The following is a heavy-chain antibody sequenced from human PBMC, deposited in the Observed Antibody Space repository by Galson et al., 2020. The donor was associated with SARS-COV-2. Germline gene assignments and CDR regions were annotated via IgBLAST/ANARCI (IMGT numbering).Heavy chain of an antibody. D-gene: IGHD6-19*01. J-gene: IGHJ4*02. V-gene: IGHV3-23*01. CDR2: ISSSGGST. CDR1: GFTFSSYA. Sequence: GGSLRLSCAASGFTFSSYAMNWVRQAPGKGLEWVSTISSSGGSTYYADSVKGRFTISRDNSKNTLYLQMNSLRAEDTAVYYCAKRGEAVAGTPVYFDYWGQGSLVTVSS. CDR3: AKRGEAVAGTPVYFDY.